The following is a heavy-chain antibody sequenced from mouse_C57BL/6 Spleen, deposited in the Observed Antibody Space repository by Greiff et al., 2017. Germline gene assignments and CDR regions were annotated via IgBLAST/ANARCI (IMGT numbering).Heavy chain of an antibody. D-gene: IGHD1-1*01. J-gene: IGHJ4*01. Sequence: QVQLKESGPGLVAPSQSLSITCTVSGFSLTSYAISWVRQPPGKGLEWLGVIWTGGGTNYNSALKSRLSISKDNSKSQVFLKMNSLQADDTAIYYCAREEELRDYAMDYWGQGTSVTVSS. CDR3: AREEELRDYAMDY. V-gene: IGHV2-9-1*01. CDR1: GFSLTSYA. CDR2: IWTGGGT.